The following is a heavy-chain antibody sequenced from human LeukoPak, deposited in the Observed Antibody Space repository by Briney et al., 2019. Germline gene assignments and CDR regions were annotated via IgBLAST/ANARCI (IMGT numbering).Heavy chain of an antibody. J-gene: IGHJ4*02. CDR1: GFTFSGSA. V-gene: IGHV3-73*01. D-gene: IGHD3-3*01. CDR2: IRSKANSYAT. CDR3: TRLGYDFWSGYSTIPNLLSFDY. Sequence: GGSPRLSCAASGFTFSGSAMHWVRQASGKGLEWVGRIRSKANSYATAYAASVKGRFTISRDDSKNTAYLQMNSLKTEDTAVYYCTRLGYDFWSGYSTIPNLLSFDYWGQGTLVTVSS.